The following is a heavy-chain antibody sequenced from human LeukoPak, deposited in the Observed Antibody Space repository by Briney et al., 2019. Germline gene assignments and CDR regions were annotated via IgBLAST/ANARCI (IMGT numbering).Heavy chain of an antibody. Sequence: PGGSLRLSCAASGFTFSSYGMHWVRQAPGKGLEWVAFIRYDGSNKYYAESVEGRFTISRDNSKDTLYLQMNSLRAEDTAVYYCAKIRGAFWSGYYPLDYWGQGTLVTVSS. J-gene: IGHJ4*02. D-gene: IGHD3-3*01. CDR3: AKIRGAFWSGYYPLDY. CDR1: GFTFSSYG. CDR2: IRYDGSNK. V-gene: IGHV3-30*02.